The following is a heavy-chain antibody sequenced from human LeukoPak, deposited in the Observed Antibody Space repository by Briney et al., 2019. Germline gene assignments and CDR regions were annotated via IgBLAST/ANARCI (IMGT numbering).Heavy chain of an antibody. V-gene: IGHV4-61*02. CDR3: ARGGRGVQYYYDSTGHFDL. D-gene: IGHD3-22*01. CDR2: IYTSGST. J-gene: IGHJ2*01. CDR1: GGSISSGSYY. Sequence: SETLSLTCTVSGGSISSGSYYWSWIRQPAGKGLEWIGRIYTSGSTNYNPSLKSRVTISVDTSKNQFSLKLSSVTAADTAVYYSARGGRGVQYYYDSTGHFDLWGRGTLVTVSS.